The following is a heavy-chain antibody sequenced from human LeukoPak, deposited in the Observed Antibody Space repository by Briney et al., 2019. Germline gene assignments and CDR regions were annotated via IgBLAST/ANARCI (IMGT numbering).Heavy chain of an antibody. J-gene: IGHJ2*01. CDR3: ARGFHYGDYGVYFDL. CDR2: IYHSGST. V-gene: IGHV4-30-2*01. Sequence: SQTLSLTCAVSGGSISSGGYSWSWIRQPPGKDLEWIGYIYHSGSTYYNPSLKSRVTISVDRSKNQFSLKLSSVTAADTAVYYCARGFHYGDYGVYFDLWGRGTLVTVSS. D-gene: IGHD4-17*01. CDR1: GGSISSGGYS.